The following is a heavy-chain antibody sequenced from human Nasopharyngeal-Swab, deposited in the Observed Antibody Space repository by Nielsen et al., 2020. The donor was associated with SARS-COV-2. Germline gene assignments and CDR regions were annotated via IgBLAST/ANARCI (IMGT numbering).Heavy chain of an antibody. CDR2: ISAYNGNT. D-gene: IGHD3-10*01. CDR1: GYTFTSSG. CDR3: ARVLLWFGETHYYYYGMDV. Sequence: ASVKVSCKASGYTFTSSGISWVRQAPGQGLEWMGWISAYNGNTNYAQKLQGRVTMTTDTSTSTAYMELRSLRSDDTAVYYCARVLLWFGETHYYYYGMDVWGQGTTVTVSS. V-gene: IGHV1-18*01. J-gene: IGHJ6*02.